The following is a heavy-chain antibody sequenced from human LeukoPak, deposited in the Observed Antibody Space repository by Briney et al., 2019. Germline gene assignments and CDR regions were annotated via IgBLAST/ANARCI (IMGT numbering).Heavy chain of an antibody. CDR2: INTDGSTT. CDR1: GFTFSRYW. CDR3: ARDLTPPAFDI. J-gene: IGHJ3*02. Sequence: GGSLRLSCAASGFTFSRYWMHWVRQAPGKGLVWVSRINTDGSTTSYADSVKGRFTISRDNAKNSLYLQMNSLRAEDTAVYYCARDLTPPAFDIWGQGTMVTVS. V-gene: IGHV3-74*01.